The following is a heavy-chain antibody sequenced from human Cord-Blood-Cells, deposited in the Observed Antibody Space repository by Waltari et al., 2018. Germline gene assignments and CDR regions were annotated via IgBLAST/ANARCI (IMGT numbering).Heavy chain of an antibody. D-gene: IGHD3-10*01. CDR1: GGSFSGYY. J-gene: IGHJ4*02. CDR3: ARRVVRGVSDY. CDR2: INHSGST. V-gene: IGHV4-34*01. Sequence: QVQLQQWGAGLLKPSETLSLTCAVYGGSFSGYYWSWIRQPPGKGLEWIGEINHSGSTNYNPSLKSRVTISVDTSKNQFSLKLSSVTAADTAVYYCARRVVRGVSDYWGQGTLVTVSS.